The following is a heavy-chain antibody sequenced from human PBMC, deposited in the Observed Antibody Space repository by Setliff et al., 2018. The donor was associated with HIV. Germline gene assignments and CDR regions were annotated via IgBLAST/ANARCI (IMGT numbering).Heavy chain of an antibody. CDR1: GGSISSTNYF. D-gene: IGHD3-16*01. J-gene: IGHJ4*02. Sequence: ETLSLTCTVSGGSISSTNYFWGWIRQPPGKGLEWIGTIYYHGSTYYNPSLKSRVTVSIDTSKNQFSLQLTSVTAADTAVYYCVNPSGAMGDFDSWGQGTLVTVSS. CDR3: VNPSGAMGDFDS. CDR2: IYYHGST. V-gene: IGHV4-39*01.